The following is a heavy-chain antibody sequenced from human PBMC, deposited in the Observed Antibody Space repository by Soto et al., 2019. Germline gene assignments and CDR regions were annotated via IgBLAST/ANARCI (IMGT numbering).Heavy chain of an antibody. D-gene: IGHD1-1*01. Sequence: QITLKESGLTLVEPTETLTLTCSFSGFSLTNSPMGVGWIRQPPGKALEWLAVIYWDDDKRYNPSLRGRLTITKDTSKKQVVLTMTYVEPLDTATYYCAHRLGGFTWNDGYFDYWGQGALVTVSS. J-gene: IGHJ4*02. CDR2: IYWDDDK. CDR1: GFSLTNSPMG. CDR3: AHRLGGFTWNDGYFDY. V-gene: IGHV2-5*02.